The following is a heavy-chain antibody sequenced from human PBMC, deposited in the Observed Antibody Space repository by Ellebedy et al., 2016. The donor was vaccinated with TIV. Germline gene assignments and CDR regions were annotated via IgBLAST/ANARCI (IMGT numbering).Heavy chain of an antibody. D-gene: IGHD3-22*01. V-gene: IGHV3-23*01. CDR3: ARDSGYESIGYSPGW. CDR1: GFTFSNYA. Sequence: GGSLRLXCVDYGFTFSNYAMNWVRQAPGKGLEWVSAITGSGDSTYYADSVKGRFTISRDNSKNTLYLQMNGLRAEDTAFYYCARDSGYESIGYSPGWWGQGTLVTVSS. CDR2: ITGSGDST. J-gene: IGHJ4*02.